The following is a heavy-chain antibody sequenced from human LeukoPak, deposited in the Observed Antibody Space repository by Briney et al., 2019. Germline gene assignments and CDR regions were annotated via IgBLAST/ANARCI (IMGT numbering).Heavy chain of an antibody. CDR1: GFTFSTYG. CDR3: ARAARFDP. J-gene: IGHJ5*02. V-gene: IGHV4-34*01. CDR2: INHSGST. Sequence: PGGSLRLSCVASGFTFSTYGMHWIRQPPGKGLEWIGEINHSGSTNYNPSLKSRVTISVDTSKNQFSLKLSSVTAADTAVYYCARAARFDPWGQGTLVTVSS.